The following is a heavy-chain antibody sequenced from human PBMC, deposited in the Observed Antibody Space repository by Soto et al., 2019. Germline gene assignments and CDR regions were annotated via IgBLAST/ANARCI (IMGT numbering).Heavy chain of an antibody. V-gene: IGHV3-48*03. CDR3: ARDAPVGTDVFER. CDR1: GFTFSSYE. Sequence: VVSLRLSFVASGFTFSSYEMNWVRQAPGKGLEWLSYISGSGNTIHYADSVEGRFTISRDNAKNSLYLQMNSLRDEDTALYYWARDAPVGTDVFERWGNGKMVTV. CDR2: ISGSGNTI. J-gene: IGHJ3*02. D-gene: IGHD1-26*01.